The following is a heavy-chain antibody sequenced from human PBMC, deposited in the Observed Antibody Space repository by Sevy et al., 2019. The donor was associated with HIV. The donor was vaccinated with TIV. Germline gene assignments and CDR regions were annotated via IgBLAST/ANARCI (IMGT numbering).Heavy chain of an antibody. J-gene: IGHJ4*02. CDR3: ARDIMATTAFFDH. CDR2: ISAYNGDT. D-gene: IGHD5-12*01. Sequence: ASVKVSCKAFGYTFTSYGISWVRQAPGQGLEWMGWISAYNGDTNYAQKLHGRVTMTTDTSTSTAYMELRSLRSDDTAVYFCARDIMATTAFFDHWGQGTLVTVSS. CDR1: GYTFTSYG. V-gene: IGHV1-18*01.